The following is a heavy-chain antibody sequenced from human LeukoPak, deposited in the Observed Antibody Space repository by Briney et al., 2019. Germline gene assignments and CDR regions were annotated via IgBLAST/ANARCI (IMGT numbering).Heavy chain of an antibody. CDR3: ARALSWTTESYYYMDV. J-gene: IGHJ6*03. CDR1: EYTFTSYD. CDR2: MNPNSGNT. Sequence: WASVKVSCKASEYTFTSYDMNWVRQATGQGLEWMGWMNPNSGNTGYAQKFQGRVTMTKNTSITTAYMELSSLRSEDTAVYYCARALSWTTESYYYMDVWGKGTTVTVSS. V-gene: IGHV1-8*01. D-gene: IGHD3/OR15-3a*01.